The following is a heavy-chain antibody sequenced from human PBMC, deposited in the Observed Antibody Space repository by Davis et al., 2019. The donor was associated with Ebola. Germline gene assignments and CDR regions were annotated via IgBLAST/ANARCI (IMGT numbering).Heavy chain of an antibody. J-gene: IGHJ6*02. Sequence: GESLKISCAASGFTFSSYSMNWVRQAPGKGLVWVSRIDRDGSTTSYADSVKGRFTISRDNAKNTLYLQMNSLRAEDTAVYYCARGNYYGMDVWGQGTTVTVSS. CDR1: GFTFSSYS. CDR3: ARGNYYGMDV. V-gene: IGHV3-74*01. CDR2: IDRDGSTT.